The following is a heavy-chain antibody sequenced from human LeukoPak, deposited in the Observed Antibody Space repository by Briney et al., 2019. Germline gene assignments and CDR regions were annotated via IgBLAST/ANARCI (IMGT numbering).Heavy chain of an antibody. CDR1: GGSISSYY. CDR3: ARDTIVAAGYHMDV. Sequence: SETLSLTCTVSGGSISSYYWSWIRQPPGKGLEWIGYIYYSGITNYNPSLKGRVTMSVDTSKNQFSLKLNSVTAADTAVYYCARDTIVAAGYHMDVWGQGTTVTVSS. J-gene: IGHJ6*02. V-gene: IGHV4-59*01. CDR2: IYYSGIT. D-gene: IGHD6-13*01.